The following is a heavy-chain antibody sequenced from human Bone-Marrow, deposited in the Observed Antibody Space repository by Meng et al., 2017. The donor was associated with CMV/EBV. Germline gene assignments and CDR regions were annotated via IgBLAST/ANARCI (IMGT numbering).Heavy chain of an antibody. CDR1: GFTFSSYG. V-gene: IGHV3-30*02. CDR2: IRYDGSNK. D-gene: IGHD5-12*01. Sequence: GGSLRLSCAASGFTFSSYGMHWVRQAPGKGLEWVAFIRYDGSNKYYADSVKGRFTISRDNSKNTLYLQMNSLRAEDTAVYYCATVDIVATIKERGFDAFDIWGQGTMVTVSS. CDR3: ATVDIVATIKERGFDAFDI. J-gene: IGHJ3*02.